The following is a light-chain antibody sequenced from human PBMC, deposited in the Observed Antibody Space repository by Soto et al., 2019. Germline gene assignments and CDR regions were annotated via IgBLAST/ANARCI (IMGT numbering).Light chain of an antibody. J-gene: IGLJ3*02. V-gene: IGLV8-61*01. CDR2: NTH. CDR1: YGSVSTDYY. CDR3: VLYLGSGMWV. Sequence: QAVVTQEPSFSVSRGRTVTLTCGLTYGSVSTDYYASWYQQTPGQAPRTLIYNTHIRSSGVPDRFSGSILGGKAALTITGAQADDECDYFFVLYLGSGMWVFGGGTKLTVL.